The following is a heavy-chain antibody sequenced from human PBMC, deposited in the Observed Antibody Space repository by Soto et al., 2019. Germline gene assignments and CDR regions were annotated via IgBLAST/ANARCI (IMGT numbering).Heavy chain of an antibody. J-gene: IGHJ4*02. CDR1: GFTFSSYG. D-gene: IGHD5-18*01. CDR3: AKGSTAMTYFDY. Sequence: QVQLVESGGGVVQPGRSLRLSCAASGFTFSSYGMHWVRQAPGKGLEWVAVISYDGSNKYYADSVKGRFTISRDNSKNTLQLQMNSLGAEDTAVYYCAKGSTAMTYFDYWGQGTLVTVSS. CDR2: ISYDGSNK. V-gene: IGHV3-30*18.